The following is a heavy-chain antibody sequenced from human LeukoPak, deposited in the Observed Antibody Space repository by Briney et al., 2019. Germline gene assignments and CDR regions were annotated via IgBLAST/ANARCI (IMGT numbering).Heavy chain of an antibody. CDR2: ISAYNGNT. CDR3: ARVAYYYDSSGYKYFDY. J-gene: IGHJ4*02. D-gene: IGHD3-22*01. CDR1: GYTFTSYG. Sequence: ASVKVSCKASGYTFTSYGISWVRQAPGQGLEWMGWISAYNGNTNYAQKLQGRVTMTTDTSTSTAYMELRSLRSDDTAVYYCARVAYYYDSSGYKYFDYWGQGTLVTVSP. V-gene: IGHV1-18*01.